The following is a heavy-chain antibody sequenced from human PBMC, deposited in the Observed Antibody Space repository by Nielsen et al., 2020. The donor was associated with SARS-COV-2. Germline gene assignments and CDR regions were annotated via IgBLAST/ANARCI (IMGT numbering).Heavy chain of an antibody. J-gene: IGHJ5*02. CDR1: GYTFTSYA. D-gene: IGHD1-26*01. CDR2: INTNTGNP. V-gene: IGHV7-4-1*02. CDR3: AREGEWELSISARTWFDP. Sequence: ASVKVSCKASGYTFTSYAMNWVRQAPGQGLEWMGWINTNTGNPTYAQGFTGRFVFSLDTSVSTAYLQISSLKAEDTAVYYCAREGEWELSISARTWFDPWGQGTLVTVS.